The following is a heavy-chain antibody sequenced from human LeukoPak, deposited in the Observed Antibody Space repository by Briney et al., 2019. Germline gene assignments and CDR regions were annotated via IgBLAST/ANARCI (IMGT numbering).Heavy chain of an antibody. CDR1: DWSFSSYY. Sequence: SETLSLTCAVYDWSFSSYYWTGIRQSPGKGLEWIGEINHSGSTNFNPSLRSRVTISLDTSKNQFSLRLSSVTAADTAVYYCAREYCSDVSCHDNWFDPWGQGTLVIVSS. CDR2: INHSGST. J-gene: IGHJ5*02. CDR3: AREYCSDVSCHDNWFDP. V-gene: IGHV4-34*01. D-gene: IGHD2-15*01.